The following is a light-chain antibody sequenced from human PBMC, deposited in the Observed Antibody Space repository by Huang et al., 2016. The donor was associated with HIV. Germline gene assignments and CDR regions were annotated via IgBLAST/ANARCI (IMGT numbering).Light chain of an antibody. CDR2: WAS. CDR1: QSLLYRSNNKNY. Sequence: DIVMTQSPDSLAVSLGERAAINCKSSQSLLYRSNNKNYLAWDQQKPGQPPRLLIYWASTRESGVPDRFSGSGSGTDFTLTISSLQAADVAVYYCQQYYNTPFTFGPGTKVDIK. J-gene: IGKJ3*01. CDR3: QQYYNTPFT. V-gene: IGKV4-1*01.